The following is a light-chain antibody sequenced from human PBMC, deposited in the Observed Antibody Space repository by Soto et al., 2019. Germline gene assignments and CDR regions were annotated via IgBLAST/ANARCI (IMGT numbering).Light chain of an antibody. J-gene: IGKJ1*01. Sequence: EIVLTQSPGTLSLSPGERATLSCRASQSVSSNYLAWYQRNPGQAPRLLIYGASNRAPGIRNKVSGSGSGTDFSLTITRLEQEDFVVYYCQRYGSSPPTVGQGTKVEI. CDR2: GAS. V-gene: IGKV3-20*01. CDR3: QRYGSSPPT. CDR1: QSVSSNY.